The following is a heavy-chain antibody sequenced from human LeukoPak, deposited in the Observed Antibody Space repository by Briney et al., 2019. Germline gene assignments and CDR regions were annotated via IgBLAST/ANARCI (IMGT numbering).Heavy chain of an antibody. V-gene: IGHV3-66*03. CDR1: GFIVSDSC. CDR3: AKDHSSGWLDY. J-gene: IGHJ4*02. CDR2: IYSLGDT. D-gene: IGHD6-19*01. Sequence: GGSLRLSCTASGFIVSDSCMSWVRQAPGKGLEWVSLIYSLGDTYYADSVKGRFTISRDNSKNTLYLQMNSLRAEDTAVYYCAKDHSSGWLDYWGQGTLVTVSS.